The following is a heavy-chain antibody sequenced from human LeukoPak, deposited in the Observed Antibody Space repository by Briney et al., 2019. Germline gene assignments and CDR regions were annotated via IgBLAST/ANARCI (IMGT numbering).Heavy chain of an antibody. CDR1: GFTVSSNY. V-gene: IGHV3-53*01. D-gene: IGHD3-22*01. J-gene: IGHJ3*02. CDR3: AQTDSSGNDAFDI. CDR2: IYAGGST. Sequence: GGSLRLSCAASGFTVSSNYMSWVRQAPGKGLEWVSVIYAGGSTYYAESVKGRFTISRDNSKNTVYLQMSSLRAEDTAVYYCAQTDSSGNDAFDIWGQGTMVTVSS.